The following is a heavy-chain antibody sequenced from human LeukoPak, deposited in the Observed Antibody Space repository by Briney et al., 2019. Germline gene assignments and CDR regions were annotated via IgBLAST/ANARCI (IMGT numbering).Heavy chain of an antibody. CDR1: GGSISSYY. Sequence: PSETLSLTCTVSGGSISSYYWSWIRQPPGKGLEWIGYIYYSGSTNYNPSLKSRVTISVDTSKNQFSLKLSSVTAADTAVYYCTRGPSLGAVNWGRGTLVIVSS. J-gene: IGHJ4*02. CDR2: IYYSGST. CDR3: TRGPSLGAVN. V-gene: IGHV4-59*01.